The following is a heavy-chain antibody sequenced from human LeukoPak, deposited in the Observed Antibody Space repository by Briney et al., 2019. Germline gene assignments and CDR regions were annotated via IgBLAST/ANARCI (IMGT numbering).Heavy chain of an antibody. D-gene: IGHD3-9*01. CDR2: INPHSGGT. Sequence: PPVRVSCTASGYTFSRSYMHSVRQAPGHELEWMGWINPHSGGTKYIQKIKGRVTMSPDTSISTASMERSRLRSDDTVVYYCARAKVLRYFDWYNYYYGMDVWGQGTTVTVSS. V-gene: IGHV1-2*02. CDR3: ARAKVLRYFDWYNYYYGMDV. CDR1: GYTFSRSY. J-gene: IGHJ6*01.